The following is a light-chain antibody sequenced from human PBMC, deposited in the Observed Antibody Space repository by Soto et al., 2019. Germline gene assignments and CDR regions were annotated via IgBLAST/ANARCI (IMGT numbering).Light chain of an antibody. CDR2: GAS. CDR3: QYCDYLPL. V-gene: IGKV1-33*01. J-gene: IGKJ3*01. Sequence: DIQMNQSPSSLSASVGDRVTITCQASHDISNYLNWYQHKPGKAPKLLIYGASNLETGVPSRFSGSGSGTDFTFTISSLQPEDIATYYCQYCDYLPLFGPGTTVDLK. CDR1: HDISNY.